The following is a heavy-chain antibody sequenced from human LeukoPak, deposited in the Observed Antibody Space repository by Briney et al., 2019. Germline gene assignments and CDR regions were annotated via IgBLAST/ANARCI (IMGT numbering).Heavy chain of an antibody. D-gene: IGHD1-1*01. Sequence: GGSLRLSCSASGFSFTSYAMKWVRQAPGKGLEWVSSITTGSSYIYYADSVRGRFSVSRDNAKNSLYLEMNSLRAEDTAVYYCARVEATTARSYYYYYMDVWGKGTTVTVSS. CDR3: ARVEATTARSYYYYYMDV. V-gene: IGHV3-21*06. CDR2: ITTGSSYI. CDR1: GFSFTSYA. J-gene: IGHJ6*03.